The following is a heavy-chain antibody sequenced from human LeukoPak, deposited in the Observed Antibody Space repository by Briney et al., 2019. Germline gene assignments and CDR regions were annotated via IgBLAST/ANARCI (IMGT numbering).Heavy chain of an antibody. CDR2: IQSDGNNK. D-gene: IGHD6-13*01. J-gene: IGHJ3*02. V-gene: IGHV3-30*02. CDR3: AKDASSSSFDAFDI. CDR1: GFTFSTYG. Sequence: GGSLRLSCAASGFTFSTYGMHWVRQPPGKGLEWVAFIQSDGNNKYYADSVMGRFTISRDNSKNSLYLQMSGLRADDTAIYSCAKDASSSSFDAFDIWGQGTMVTVSS.